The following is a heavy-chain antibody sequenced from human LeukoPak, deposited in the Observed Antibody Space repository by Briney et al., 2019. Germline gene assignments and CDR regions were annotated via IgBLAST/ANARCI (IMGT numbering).Heavy chain of an antibody. CDR2: IYYSGST. D-gene: IGHD5-24*01. V-gene: IGHV4-59*01. CDR1: GGSISSYY. Sequence: SETLSLTCTVSGGSISSYYWSWIRQPPGKGLEWIGYIYYSGSTNYNPSLKSRVTISVDTSKNQFSLKLSSVTAADTAVYYCAASCEGDGYNYEVACYGMDVWGQGTTVTVSS. J-gene: IGHJ6*02. CDR3: AASCEGDGYNYEVACYGMDV.